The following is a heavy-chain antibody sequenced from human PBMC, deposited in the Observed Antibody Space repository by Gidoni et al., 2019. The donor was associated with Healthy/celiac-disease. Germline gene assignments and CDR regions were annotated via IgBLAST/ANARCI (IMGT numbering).Heavy chain of an antibody. V-gene: IGHV3-30*18. CDR3: AKVSDDSSGYVADGEYFQH. J-gene: IGHJ1*01. D-gene: IGHD3-22*01. CDR2: ISYDGSNK. Sequence: KGLEWVAVISYDGSNKYYADSVKGRFTISRDNSKNTLYLQMNSLRAEDTAVYYCAKVSDDSSGYVADGEYFQHWGQGTLVTVSS.